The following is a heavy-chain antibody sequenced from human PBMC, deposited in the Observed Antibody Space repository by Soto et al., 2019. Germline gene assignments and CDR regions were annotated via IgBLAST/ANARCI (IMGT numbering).Heavy chain of an antibody. CDR3: ARNQDYYGSGGYYGSWFDP. J-gene: IGHJ5*02. CDR1: GYTFTSYG. Sequence: QVQLVQSGAEVKKPGASVKVSCKASGYTFTSYGISWVRQAPGQGLEWMGWISAYNGNTNYAQKLQGRVTMTTDTSTSTAYMELRSLRSDDTAVYYWARNQDYYGSGGYYGSWFDPWGQGTLVTVSS. CDR2: ISAYNGNT. V-gene: IGHV1-18*01. D-gene: IGHD3-10*01.